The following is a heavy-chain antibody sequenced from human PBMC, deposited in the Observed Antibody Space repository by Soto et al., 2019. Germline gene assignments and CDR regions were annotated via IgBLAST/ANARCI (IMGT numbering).Heavy chain of an antibody. CDR3: ARRGSGSYSDY. CDR2: IYYSGST. CDR1: GGSISSSSYY. J-gene: IGHJ4*02. V-gene: IGHV4-39*01. D-gene: IGHD3-10*01. Sequence: QLQLQESGPGLVKPSETLSLTCTVSGGSISSSSYYWGWIRQPPGKGLEWIGSIYYSGSTYYNPYLKSRVTKSVDTSKNQFSLKLSSVTAADTAVYYCARRGSGSYSDYWGQGTLVTVSS.